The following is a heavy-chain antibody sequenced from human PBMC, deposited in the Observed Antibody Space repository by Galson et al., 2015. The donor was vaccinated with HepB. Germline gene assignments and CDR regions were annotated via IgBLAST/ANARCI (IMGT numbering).Heavy chain of an antibody. CDR2: ISSSSSYI. J-gene: IGHJ4*02. Sequence: SLRLSCAASAFTFSSYSMNWVRQAPGKGLEWVSSISSSSSYIYYADSVKGRFTISRDNAKKSLYLQMNSLRAEDTAEYYCARDRSAWEQHPKSDYWGQGTLVTVSS. V-gene: IGHV3-21*01. CDR3: ARDRSAWEQHPKSDY. CDR1: AFTFSSYS. D-gene: IGHD1-26*01.